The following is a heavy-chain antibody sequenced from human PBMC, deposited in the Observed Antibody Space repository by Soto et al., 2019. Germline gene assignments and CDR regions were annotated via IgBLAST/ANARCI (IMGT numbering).Heavy chain of an antibody. CDR3: ARDRLRRYGMDV. J-gene: IGHJ6*02. Sequence: SETLSLTCTVSGDSISSSYWSWIRQPPGKGLEWIGYINHSGTTNYNPSLKSRVTISVDTSKNQLSLKLNSVTAADTAVYYCARDRLRRYGMDVWGHGTTVP. CDR2: INHSGTT. CDR1: GDSISSSY. D-gene: IGHD4-17*01. V-gene: IGHV4-59*01.